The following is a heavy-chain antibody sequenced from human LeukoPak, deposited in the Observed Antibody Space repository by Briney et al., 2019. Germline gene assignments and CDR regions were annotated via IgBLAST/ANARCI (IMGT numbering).Heavy chain of an antibody. CDR3: ASVSEMATDGYFQH. Sequence: SVKVSCKASGGTFSSYAISWVRQAPGQGLEWMGGIIPIFGTANYAQKFQGRVTITADESTSIAYMELSSLRSEDTAVYYCASVSEMATDGYFQHWGQGTLVTVSS. D-gene: IGHD5-24*01. CDR2: IIPIFGTA. V-gene: IGHV1-69*13. J-gene: IGHJ1*01. CDR1: GGTFSSYA.